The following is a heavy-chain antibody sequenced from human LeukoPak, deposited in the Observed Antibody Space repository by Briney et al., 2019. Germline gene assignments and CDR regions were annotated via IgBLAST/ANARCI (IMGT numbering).Heavy chain of an antibody. CDR3: ARGAFHTPLHPLDY. CDR2: ISSSGSTI. V-gene: IGHV3-48*04. CDR1: GFTFSSYS. Sequence: GGSLRLSCAASGFTFSSYSMNWVRQAPGKGLEWVSYISSSGSTIYYADSVKGRFTISRDNAKNSLYLQMNSLRAEDTAVYYCARGAFHTPLHPLDYWGQGTLVTVSS. J-gene: IGHJ4*02.